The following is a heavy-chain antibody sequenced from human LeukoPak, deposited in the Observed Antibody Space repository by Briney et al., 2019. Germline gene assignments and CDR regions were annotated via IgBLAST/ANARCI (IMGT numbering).Heavy chain of an antibody. Sequence: EGSLRLSCAASGFTFSSYSMNWVRQAPGKGLEWVASIKEDGSEEHYVDSVKGRFTISRDNARNSVHVQMNSLRAEDTAVYFCARVRPGHYFDYWGQGALVTVSS. V-gene: IGHV3-7*01. D-gene: IGHD6-6*01. CDR1: GFTFSSYS. CDR3: ARVRPGHYFDY. J-gene: IGHJ4*02. CDR2: IKEDGSEE.